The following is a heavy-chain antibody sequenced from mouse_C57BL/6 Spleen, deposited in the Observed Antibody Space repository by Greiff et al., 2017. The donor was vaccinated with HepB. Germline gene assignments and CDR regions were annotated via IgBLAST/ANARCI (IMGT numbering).Heavy chain of an antibody. D-gene: IGHD1-1*01. CDR2: IYPGSGNT. CDR3: ARGHYGSSLYYFDY. CDR1: GYTFTDYY. V-gene: IGHV1-76*01. J-gene: IGHJ2*01. Sequence: VQLQQSGAELVRPGASVKLSCKASGYTFTDYYINWVKQRPGQGLEWIARIYPGSGNTYYNEKFKGKATLTAEKSSSTAYMQLSSLTSEDSAVYFCARGHYGSSLYYFDYWGQGTTLTVSS.